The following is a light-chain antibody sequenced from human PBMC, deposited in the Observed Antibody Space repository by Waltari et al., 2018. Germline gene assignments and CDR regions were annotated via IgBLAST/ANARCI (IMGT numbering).Light chain of an antibody. Sequence: DIQMSQSPSSLSASVGDRVTITCRASQGISSYLNWYQQKPGKAPKLLIYYANSLASGVPSRFSGSGSGTEFTLTISSLQPEDFATYYCQQGNSNPRTFGQGNKVEIK. CDR1: QGISSY. CDR2: YAN. CDR3: QQGNSNPRT. V-gene: IGKV1-39*01. J-gene: IGKJ1*01.